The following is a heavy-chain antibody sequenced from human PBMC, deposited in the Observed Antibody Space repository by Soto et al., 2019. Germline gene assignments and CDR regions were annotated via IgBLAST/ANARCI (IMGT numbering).Heavy chain of an antibody. CDR2: IYQSGVT. Sequence: SGTLSLTCNMSGDSYSISTYSWSWIRQPPGKALQWIGFIYQSGVTSYNPSLASRVSISLDRSNNQCSLKLKSVTAADTAGYFCAAMQYTSGGRFDPWGQGDLVTVAS. CDR1: GDSYSISTYS. V-gene: IGHV4-30-2*01. J-gene: IGHJ5*02. D-gene: IGHD6-19*01. CDR3: AAMQYTSGGRFDP.